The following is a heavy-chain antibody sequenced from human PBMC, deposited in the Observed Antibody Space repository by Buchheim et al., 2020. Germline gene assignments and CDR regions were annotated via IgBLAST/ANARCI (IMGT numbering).Heavy chain of an antibody. D-gene: IGHD2-15*01. CDR2: INKYGTST. J-gene: IGHJ4*02. CDR1: GFNFSSYW. V-gene: IGHV3-74*01. CDR3: SSPGWDY. Sequence: EVQLVESGGGLVQPGGSLRLSCKASGFNFSSYWMHWVRQAPGKGLEWVSRINKYGTSTSYVDSVKGRFTISRDNAKSTVFLEMNSLRGDDTAVYYCSSPGWDYWGQGT.